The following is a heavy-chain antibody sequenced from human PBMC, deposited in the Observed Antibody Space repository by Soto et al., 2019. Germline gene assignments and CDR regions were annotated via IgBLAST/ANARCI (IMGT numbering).Heavy chain of an antibody. J-gene: IGHJ4*02. D-gene: IGHD4-4*01. CDR2: ISYDGSET. CDR3: AITSVADASFDY. Sequence: QVQLVESGGGVDHPGRSLSLSCAGSGFMFSNNGMHWVRRAPGKGLEWVAFISYDGSETFYADSVKGRFTISRDNSKSTLFLHMSSLKNEDTAVYYCAITSVADASFDYWGQGTLVTVSS. V-gene: IGHV3-30*03. CDR1: GFMFSNNG.